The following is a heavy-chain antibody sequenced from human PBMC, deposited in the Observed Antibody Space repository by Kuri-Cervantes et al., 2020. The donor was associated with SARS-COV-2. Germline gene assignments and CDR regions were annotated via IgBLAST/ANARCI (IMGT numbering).Heavy chain of an antibody. CDR1: GGSISSYY. CDR2: IYYSGST. V-gene: IGHV4-59*01. J-gene: IGHJ5*02. Sequence: SETLSLTCTVSGGSISSYYWSWIRQPPGKGLEWIGYIYYSGSTNYNPSLKSRVTISVDTSKNQFPLKLSSVTAADTAVYYCARRRQYPLNRFDPWGQGTLVTVSS. D-gene: IGHD2-2*01. CDR3: ARRRQYPLNRFDP.